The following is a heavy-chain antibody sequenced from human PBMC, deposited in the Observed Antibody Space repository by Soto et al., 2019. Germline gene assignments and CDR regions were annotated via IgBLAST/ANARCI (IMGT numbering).Heavy chain of an antibody. D-gene: IGHD6-13*01. Sequence: QITLKESGPTLVKPTQTLTLTCTFSGFSLTTSGVGVGWIRQPPGKALEWLALIYWNDDQYYIPSLKTRLTITTDTSRNQVVLTMTNMDPGDTATYYCAHKDPAADLTFDYWGQGSLLTVSS. J-gene: IGHJ4*02. CDR1: GFSLTTSGVG. CDR2: IYWNDDQ. CDR3: AHKDPAADLTFDY. V-gene: IGHV2-5*01.